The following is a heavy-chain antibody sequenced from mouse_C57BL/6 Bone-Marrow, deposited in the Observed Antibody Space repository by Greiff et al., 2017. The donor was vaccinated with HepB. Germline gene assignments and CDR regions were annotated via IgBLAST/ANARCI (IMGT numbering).Heavy chain of an antibody. CDR1: GFTFSDYG. Sequence: EVKLMESGGGLVKPGGSLKLSCAASGFTFSDYGMHWVRQAPEKGLEWVAYISSGSSTIYYADTVKGRFTISRDNAKNTLFLQMTSLRSEDTAMYYCARNDLYYAMDYWGLGTSVTVSS. V-gene: IGHV5-17*01. J-gene: IGHJ4*01. CDR2: ISSGSSTI. D-gene: IGHD2-12*01. CDR3: ARNDLYYAMDY.